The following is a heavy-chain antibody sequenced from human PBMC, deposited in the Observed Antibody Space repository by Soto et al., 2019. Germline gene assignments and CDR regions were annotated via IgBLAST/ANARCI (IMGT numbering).Heavy chain of an antibody. J-gene: IGHJ6*02. V-gene: IGHV1-58*01. CDR1: GFTFTSSA. Sequence: GASVKVSCKASGFTFTSSAVQWVRQARGQRLEWIGWIVVGSGNTNYAQKFQERVTITRDMSTSTAYTELSSLRSEDTAVYYCAAVGYCSGGSCYSNYYSYYATDVWGQGPTVTVSS. CDR2: IVVGSGNT. D-gene: IGHD2-15*01. CDR3: AAVGYCSGGSCYSNYYSYYATDV.